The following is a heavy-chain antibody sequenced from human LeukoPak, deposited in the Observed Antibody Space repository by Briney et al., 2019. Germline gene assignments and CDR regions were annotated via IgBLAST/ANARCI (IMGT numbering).Heavy chain of an antibody. J-gene: IGHJ5*02. CDR2: IYYSGTT. D-gene: IGHD5-24*01. Sequence: PSETLSLTCAVSGDSINSYYWHWIRQPPGKGLEWIGFIYYSGTTSYNPSLKSRVTISVDTSKNQVSLKLRSVTAADTAVYYCARSGAYGYFDPWGQGTLVTVSS. CDR3: ARSGAYGYFDP. CDR1: GDSINSYY. V-gene: IGHV4-59*01.